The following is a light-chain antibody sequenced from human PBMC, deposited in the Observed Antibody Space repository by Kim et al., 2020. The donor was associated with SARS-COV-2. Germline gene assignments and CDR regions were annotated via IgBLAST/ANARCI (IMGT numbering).Light chain of an antibody. Sequence: SASVGDRVTITCRASQGISRSLAWYQQKLGEPPKLLIFQASSLESGVPSRYSGSGSGTEFTLTISSLQPDDCATYYCQQYASYWTFGQGTKVDIK. J-gene: IGKJ1*01. CDR2: QAS. CDR1: QGISRS. V-gene: IGKV1-5*03. CDR3: QQYASYWT.